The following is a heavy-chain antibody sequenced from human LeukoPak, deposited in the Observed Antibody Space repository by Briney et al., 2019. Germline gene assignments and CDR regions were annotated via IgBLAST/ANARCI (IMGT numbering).Heavy chain of an antibody. J-gene: IGHJ3*02. D-gene: IGHD3-10*01. V-gene: IGHV4-39*01. CDR3: ARSPGPLVPAAFDI. Sequence: SETLSLTCTVSGGSISSSSYYWGWIRQPPGKGLEWIGSVYYSGSTYYNPSLKSRVTISVDTSKNQFSLKLSSVTAADTAVYYCARSPGPLVPAAFDIWGQGTMVTVSS. CDR2: VYYSGST. CDR1: GGSISSSSYY.